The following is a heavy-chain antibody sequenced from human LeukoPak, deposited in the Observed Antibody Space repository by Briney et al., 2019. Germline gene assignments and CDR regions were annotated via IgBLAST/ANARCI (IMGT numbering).Heavy chain of an antibody. Sequence: ASVKVSCKASGYTFTGYYMHWVRQAPGQGLEWMGWINPNSGGTNYAQKFQGRVTMTGDTSISTAYMELSRLRSDDTAVYYCASEMYYYDSSGYYSYGRFDYWGQGTLVTVSS. CDR3: ASEMYYYDSSGYYSYGRFDY. V-gene: IGHV1-2*02. J-gene: IGHJ4*02. CDR1: GYTFTGYY. D-gene: IGHD3-22*01. CDR2: INPNSGGT.